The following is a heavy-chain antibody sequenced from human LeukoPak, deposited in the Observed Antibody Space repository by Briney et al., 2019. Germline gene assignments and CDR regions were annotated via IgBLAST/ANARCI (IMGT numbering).Heavy chain of an antibody. CDR2: TYYSGST. J-gene: IGHJ5*02. D-gene: IGHD3-10*01. Sequence: SGTLSLTCTVSGGSISSSSYYWGWIRQPPGKGLEWIGSTYYSGSTYYNPSLKSRVTISVDTSKNQFSLKLSSVTAADTAVYYCAREYITMVRGVRFWFDPWGQGTLVTVSS. CDR1: GGSISSSSYY. CDR3: AREYITMVRGVRFWFDP. V-gene: IGHV4-39*07.